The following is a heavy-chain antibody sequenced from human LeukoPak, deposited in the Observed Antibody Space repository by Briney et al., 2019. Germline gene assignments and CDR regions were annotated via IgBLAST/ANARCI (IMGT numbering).Heavy chain of an antibody. Sequence: SESLSLTCAVSGGSISRYYWSWIRQPAGRGREWIGRIYTSGSTNYNPSLKSRVTISVDPSKNQFSLKLSSVTAADTAVYYCARATEMATMGDAFDIWGQGTMVTVSS. D-gene: IGHD5-24*01. V-gene: IGHV4-4*07. CDR3: ARATEMATMGDAFDI. J-gene: IGHJ3*02. CDR1: GGSISRYY. CDR2: IYTSGST.